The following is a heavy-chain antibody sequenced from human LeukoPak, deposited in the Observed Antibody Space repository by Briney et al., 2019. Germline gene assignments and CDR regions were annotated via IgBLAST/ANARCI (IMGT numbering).Heavy chain of an antibody. D-gene: IGHD3-3*01. CDR1: GGTFSSYA. J-gene: IGHJ5*02. CDR2: INPNSGGT. V-gene: IGHV1-2*06. Sequence: ASVKVSCKASGGTFSSYAISWVRQAPGQGLEWMGRINPNSGGTNYAQKFQGRVTMTRDTSNSTAYMELSRLRSDDTAVYYCAREPTYYDFWSGQPNWFDPWGQGTLVTVSS. CDR3: AREPTYYDFWSGQPNWFDP.